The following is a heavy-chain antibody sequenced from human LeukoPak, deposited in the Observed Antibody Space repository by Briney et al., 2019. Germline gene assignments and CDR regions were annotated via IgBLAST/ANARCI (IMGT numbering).Heavy chain of an antibody. Sequence: SETLSLTCTVSGVSFSGYYWNWIRQPPGKGLEWIGEINQSGSNNYHPSLKSRVPISFDTSNNQFSLKLSSVTAADTAVYYCARNRLELRGEVWFDPWGQGTLVTVSS. CDR2: INQSGSN. J-gene: IGHJ5*02. CDR1: GVSFSGYY. CDR3: ARNRLELRGEVWFDP. V-gene: IGHV4-34*01. D-gene: IGHD1-7*01.